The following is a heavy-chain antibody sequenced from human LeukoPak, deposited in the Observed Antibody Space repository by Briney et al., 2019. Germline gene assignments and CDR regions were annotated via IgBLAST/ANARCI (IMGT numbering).Heavy chain of an antibody. CDR1: GGSISSSSYY. CDR3: ARKAAAFDI. Sequence: SETLSLTCTVSGGSISSSSYYWGWIRQTPGKGLEWIGSIYYSGSTYYNPSLKSRVTISVDTSKNQFSLKLSSVTAADTAVYYCARKAAAFDIWGQGTMVTVSS. J-gene: IGHJ3*02. CDR2: IYYSGST. V-gene: IGHV4-39*01.